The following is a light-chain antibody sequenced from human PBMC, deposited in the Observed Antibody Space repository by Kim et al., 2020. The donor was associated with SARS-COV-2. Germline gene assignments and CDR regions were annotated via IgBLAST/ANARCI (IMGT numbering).Light chain of an antibody. CDR1: GSDVENYNS. V-gene: IGLV2-11*03. CDR3: NTYAGRVM. J-gene: IGLJ3*02. CDR2: GVT. Sequence: GNTGTSTGTGTGSDVENYNSGSWYQPHPGKAPRIMIYGVTKRASGVRDRCSGSKTGNTASLTVSGVEAEDEADYYCNTYAGRVMFGGGTKLTVL.